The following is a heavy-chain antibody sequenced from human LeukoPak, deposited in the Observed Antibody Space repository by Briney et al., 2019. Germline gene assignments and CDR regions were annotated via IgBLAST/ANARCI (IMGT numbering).Heavy chain of an antibody. CDR1: GSSISSNNW. J-gene: IGHJ6*03. D-gene: IGHD3-9*01. Sequence: PSETLSLTCAVSGSSISSNNWWGWIRQPPGKALEWIGYIYYSGSIYYNPSLKSRVTMSVDTSKNRFSLKLSSVTAVDTAVYYCARKFPSIFYMDVWGKGTTVTVSS. CDR3: ARKFPSIFYMDV. V-gene: IGHV4-28*05. CDR2: IYYSGSI.